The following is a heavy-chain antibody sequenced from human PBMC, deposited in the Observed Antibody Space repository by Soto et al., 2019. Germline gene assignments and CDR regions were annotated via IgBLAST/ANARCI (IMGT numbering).Heavy chain of an antibody. V-gene: IGHV3-7*03. D-gene: IGHD3-10*01. J-gene: IGHJ6*02. CDR2: IKQDEGEK. Sequence: EVQLVESGGGVVQPGGSLRLSCAASGFTFPDYWMSWVRQAPGKGLEWVANIKQDEGEKFYVDSVKGRFIISRDNARNLLYLQMNSLRLEDTALYYCARVGITVSSDYYYAMDVWGQGTTVTGSS. CDR3: ARVGITVSSDYYYAMDV. CDR1: GFTFPDYW.